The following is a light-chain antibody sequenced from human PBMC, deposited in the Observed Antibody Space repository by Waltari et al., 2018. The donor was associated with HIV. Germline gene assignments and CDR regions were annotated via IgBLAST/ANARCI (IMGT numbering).Light chain of an antibody. V-gene: IGKV2-28*01. J-gene: IGKJ2*02. CDR3: MQTLQAPWT. CDR1: QSLLTSDEYTC. CDR2: LNS. Sequence: DIVLTQSPLVLPVTRGEPASISCRSSQSLLTSDEYTCLNWYLQKPGQSPRLLIFLNSNRASGVPDRFSGSRSGTDFTLRIARVEAEDVGIYYCMQTLQAPWTFGQGTKVE.